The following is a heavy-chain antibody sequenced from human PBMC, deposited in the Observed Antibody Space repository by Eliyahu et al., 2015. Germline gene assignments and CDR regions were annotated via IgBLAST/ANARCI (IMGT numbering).Heavy chain of an antibody. CDR3: AREWAESGKLIDY. Sequence: QVQLVQSGAEVKNPGASVXVPCATSGYXFTAHHVHWVRQAPGQGLEWMGRINAKSGGTNYAQKFQGRVTMTRDTSINTAYMELNSLRSDDTAIYYCAREWAESGKLIDYWGRGTLVTVSP. D-gene: IGHD1-26*01. CDR2: INAKSGGT. V-gene: IGHV1-2*02. J-gene: IGHJ4*02. CDR1: GYXFTAHH.